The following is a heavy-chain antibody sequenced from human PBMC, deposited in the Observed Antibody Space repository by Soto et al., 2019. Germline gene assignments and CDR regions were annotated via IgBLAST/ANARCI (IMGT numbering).Heavy chain of an antibody. CDR2: ISSSSSYI. J-gene: IGHJ4*02. CDR3: AREVGLRFLEWLNYFDY. Sequence: PGGSLRLSCAASGFTFSSYSMNWVRQAPGKGLEWVSSISSSSSYIYYADSVKGRFTISRDNAENSLYLQMNSLRAEDTAVYYCAREVGLRFLEWLNYFDYWGQGTLVTVSS. D-gene: IGHD3-3*01. CDR1: GFTFSSYS. V-gene: IGHV3-21*01.